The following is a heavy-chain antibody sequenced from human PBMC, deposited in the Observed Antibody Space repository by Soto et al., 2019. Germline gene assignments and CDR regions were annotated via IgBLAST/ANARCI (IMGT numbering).Heavy chain of an antibody. CDR3: ATGFDYGDDDAFDI. V-gene: IGHV4-31*03. CDR1: GVSIIRGDNA. Sequence: SETLSLTCNVSGVSIIRGDNAWSWIRQHPGKGLEWIGFLYYRGSTYFNPSLKSRVTLSVDTSKNQLSLKLSSVSAADTAVYYCATGFDYGDDDAFDIWGHGTMVTVSS. D-gene: IGHD4-17*01. CDR2: LYYRGST. J-gene: IGHJ3*02.